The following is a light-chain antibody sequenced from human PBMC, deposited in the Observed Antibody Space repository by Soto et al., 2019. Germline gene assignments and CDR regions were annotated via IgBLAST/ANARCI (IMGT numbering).Light chain of an antibody. J-gene: IGKJ2*01. CDR2: DAS. CDR1: QSLRNNY. V-gene: IGKV3-20*01. Sequence: EIVLTQSPGTLSLSPGDRATLSCRASQSLRNNYLAWYQHKPGQAPRLLISDASNMVTGIPDRFIGSGSGADFTLTITRLEPDDFAVYFCQQYGNSPPNTFGQGTKVEIK. CDR3: QQYGNSPPNT.